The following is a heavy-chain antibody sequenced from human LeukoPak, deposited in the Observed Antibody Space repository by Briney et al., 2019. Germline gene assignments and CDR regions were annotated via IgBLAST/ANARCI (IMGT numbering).Heavy chain of an antibody. J-gene: IGHJ4*02. V-gene: IGHV3-11*06. CDR2: ISGSGSHT. CDR3: ARVGSTVAGGTPLY. Sequence: GGSLRLSCAASGFTFSDSYMSWIRQAPGKGLEWVSYISGSGSHTTYADSVRGRFTISRDNAKNSLSLQVNSLRADDTAVYYCARVGSTVAGGTPLYWGQGTLVTVSS. CDR1: GFTFSDSY. D-gene: IGHD6-13*01.